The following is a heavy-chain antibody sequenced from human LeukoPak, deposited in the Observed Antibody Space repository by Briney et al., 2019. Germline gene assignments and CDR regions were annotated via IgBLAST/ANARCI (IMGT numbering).Heavy chain of an antibody. V-gene: IGHV3-30-3*01. Sequence: GGSLRLSCAASGFTSSNYAMHWVRQAPGKGLEWVAFISYAGSNKYYADSVKGRFTISRDNSKNTLFLQMNSLRPEDTAVYYCASPLSGYCSSASCYIDYWGHGTLVTVSS. CDR1: GFTSSNYA. CDR2: ISYAGSNK. CDR3: ASPLSGYCSSASCYIDY. J-gene: IGHJ4*01. D-gene: IGHD2-2*02.